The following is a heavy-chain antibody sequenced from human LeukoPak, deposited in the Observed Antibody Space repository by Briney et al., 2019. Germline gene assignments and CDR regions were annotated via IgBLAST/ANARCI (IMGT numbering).Heavy chain of an antibody. CDR1: GVSVSSGNYY. J-gene: IGHJ3*02. V-gene: IGHV4-61*01. Sequence: SETLSRTCTVSGVSVSSGNYYWSWIRQRPGKGQEWIGYVYKSGGTNYNPSLKGRVTISVDTSKNQFSLKLSSVTTADTAVYYCARISLTMRDAFDIWGQGTTVTVST. CDR2: VYKSGGT. CDR3: ARISLTMRDAFDI. D-gene: IGHD4/OR15-4a*01.